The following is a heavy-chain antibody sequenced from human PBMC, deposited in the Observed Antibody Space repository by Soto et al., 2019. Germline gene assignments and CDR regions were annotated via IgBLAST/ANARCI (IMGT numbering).Heavy chain of an antibody. J-gene: IGHJ4*02. V-gene: IGHV3-21*06. Sequence: GGSLRLSCAASGSTFTRYSMNWVRQAPGKGLEWVSSISSTTNYIYYGDSMKGRFTISRDNAKNSLYLEMNSLRAEDTAVYYCARESEDLTSNFDYWGQGTLVTVSS. CDR1: GSTFTRYS. CDR2: ISSTTNYI. CDR3: ARESEDLTSNFDY.